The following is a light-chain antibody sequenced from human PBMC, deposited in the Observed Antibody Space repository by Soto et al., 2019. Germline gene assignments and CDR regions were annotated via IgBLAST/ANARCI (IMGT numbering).Light chain of an antibody. CDR2: EVS. CDR1: SSDVGGHNY. CDR3: CSYAGSNNFYV. J-gene: IGLJ1*01. V-gene: IGLV2-8*01. Sequence: QSALTQPPSASGSPGQSVTISCTGTSSDVGGHNYVSWYQQHLGKAPKLMLYEVSKRPSGVPDRFSGSKSGNTASLTVSALQAEDEADYYCCSYAGSNNFYVFGTGTKLTVL.